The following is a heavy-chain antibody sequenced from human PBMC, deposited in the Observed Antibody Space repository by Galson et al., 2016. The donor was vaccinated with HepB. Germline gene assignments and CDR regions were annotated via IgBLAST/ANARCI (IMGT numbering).Heavy chain of an antibody. Sequence: SLRLSYAASGFTFSSYWMSWVRQAPGKGLEWAANIKQDGSEKFYVDSVKGRFTVSRDNAKNSLYLQLNSLRAEDTAVYYCARDSVDYPNGMDVWGQGTTVIVSS. CDR3: ARDSVDYPNGMDV. V-gene: IGHV3-7*01. J-gene: IGHJ6*02. D-gene: IGHD4/OR15-4a*01. CDR1: GFTFSSYW. CDR2: IKQDGSEK.